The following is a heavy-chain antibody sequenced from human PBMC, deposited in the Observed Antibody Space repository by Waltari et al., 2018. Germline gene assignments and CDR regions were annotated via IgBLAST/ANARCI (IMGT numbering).Heavy chain of an antibody. CDR3: AKDREGSGSSPDAFDI. Sequence: EVQLLESGGGLVQPGGSLRLSCAASGFTFSSYAMSWVRQAPGKGLEWVSAISGSGGSTYYADSVKGRFTISRDNSKNTLYLQMNSLRAEDTAVYYCAKDREGSGSSPDAFDIWGQGTMVTVSS. D-gene: IGHD3-10*01. V-gene: IGHV3-23*01. CDR1: GFTFSSYA. J-gene: IGHJ3*02. CDR2: ISGSGGST.